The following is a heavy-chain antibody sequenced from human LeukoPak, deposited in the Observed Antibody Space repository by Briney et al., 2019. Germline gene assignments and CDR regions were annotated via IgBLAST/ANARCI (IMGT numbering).Heavy chain of an antibody. D-gene: IGHD2-15*01. CDR2: IYAGDSDT. J-gene: IGHJ4*02. Sequence: GESLKISCKGSGYSFTTYWIGWVRQMPGKGLEWMGIIYAGDSDTRYSPSFQGQVTISADKSISTAYLQWSSLKASDTAMYYCARAGYCSGGSCYAEYWGQGTLVTVSS. CDR3: ARAGYCSGGSCYAEY. CDR1: GYSFTTYW. V-gene: IGHV5-51*01.